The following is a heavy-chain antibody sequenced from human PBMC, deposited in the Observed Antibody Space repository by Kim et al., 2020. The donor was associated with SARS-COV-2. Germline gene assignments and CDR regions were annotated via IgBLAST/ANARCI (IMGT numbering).Heavy chain of an antibody. CDR2: IYYSGST. V-gene: IGHV4-59*01. D-gene: IGHD3-16*01. CDR1: GGSISSYY. Sequence: SETLSLTCTVSGGSISSYYWSWIRQPPGKGLEWIGYIYYSGSTNYNPSLKSRVTISVDTSKNQFSLKLSSVTAADTAVYYCARGIGATNYYGMDVWGQGT. J-gene: IGHJ6*02. CDR3: ARGIGATNYYGMDV.